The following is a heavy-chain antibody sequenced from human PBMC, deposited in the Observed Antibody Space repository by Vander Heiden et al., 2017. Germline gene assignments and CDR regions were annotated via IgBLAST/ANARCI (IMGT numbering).Heavy chain of an antibody. D-gene: IGHD6-19*01. V-gene: IGHV3-33*01. J-gene: IGHJ4*02. CDR3: ARDRTVAGTFDY. CDR2: IWYDGSNK. Sequence: QVQLVESGGGVVQPGRSLRLPCAASGFTFSSYGMHWARQAPGKGLEWVAVIWYDGSNKYYADSVKGRFTISRDNSKNTLYLQMNSLRAEDTAVYYCARDRTVAGTFDYWGQGTLVTVSS. CDR1: GFTFSSYG.